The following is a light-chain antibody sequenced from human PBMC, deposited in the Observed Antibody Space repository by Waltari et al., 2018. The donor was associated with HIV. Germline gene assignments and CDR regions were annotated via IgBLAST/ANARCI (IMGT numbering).Light chain of an antibody. Sequence: YELTQPPSLSVSGGQTATIPCSGPELGTKSVCWYQQKPGQSPILIIYGDSKRPSGIPERFSGSNSGGTATLTISGTEAMDEADYCCQAWDSSAMVFGGGTKLTVL. J-gene: IGLJ2*01. CDR3: QAWDSSAMV. CDR1: ELGTKS. CDR2: GDS. V-gene: IGLV3-1*01.